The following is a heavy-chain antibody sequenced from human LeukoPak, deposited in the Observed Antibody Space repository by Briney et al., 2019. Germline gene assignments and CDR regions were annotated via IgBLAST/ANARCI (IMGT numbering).Heavy chain of an antibody. Sequence: SETLSLTCTVSGGSVSTYFWSWIRQPPGKGLEWIGNIYYSGSTNYNPSLKSRVTIPLDTSKNKFSLQLSSVTAADTAVYYCASAAGWLRFDFWGQGTLVTVPS. CDR2: IYYSGST. CDR3: ASAAGWLRFDF. V-gene: IGHV4-59*08. J-gene: IGHJ4*02. CDR1: GGSVSTYF. D-gene: IGHD6-19*01.